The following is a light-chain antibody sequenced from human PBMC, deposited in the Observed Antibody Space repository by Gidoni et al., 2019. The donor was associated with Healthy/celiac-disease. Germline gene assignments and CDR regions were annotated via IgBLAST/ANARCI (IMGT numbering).Light chain of an antibody. V-gene: IGKV3-20*01. J-gene: IGKJ4*01. CDR1: QSVSSSY. CDR3: QQYGSSPPRLT. Sequence: EIVLTQSPGTLSLSPGERATLSCRASQSVSSSYLAWYQQKPGQAPRLLIYGASSRATGIPDRFSGSVSGTDFTLTISRLEPEDFAVYYCQQYGSSPPRLTFGGGTKVEIK. CDR2: GAS.